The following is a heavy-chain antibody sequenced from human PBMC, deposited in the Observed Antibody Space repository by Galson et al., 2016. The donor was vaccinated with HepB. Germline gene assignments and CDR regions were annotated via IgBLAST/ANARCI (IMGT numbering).Heavy chain of an antibody. CDR1: GYTFTNYY. Sequence: SVKVSCKASGYTFTNYYIHWVRQAPGQGLEWMGIINPSGGTIRYAQKFQGSVTMTRDTSTSTVYMELSSLRSEDTAVFYCARYGSGSFDFWGQGTMVTVSS. V-gene: IGHV1-46*01. CDR2: INPSGGTI. CDR3: ARYGSGSFDF. D-gene: IGHD3-10*01. J-gene: IGHJ4*02.